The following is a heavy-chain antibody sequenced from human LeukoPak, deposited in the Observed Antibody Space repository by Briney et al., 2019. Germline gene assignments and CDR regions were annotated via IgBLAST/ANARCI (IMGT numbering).Heavy chain of an antibody. D-gene: IGHD1-1*01. CDR1: GFTFSTYS. CDR3: ARDLVGTNPDSFDV. V-gene: IGHV3-48*04. Sequence: GGSLRLSCEASGFTFSTYSMQWVRQAPGKGQEWVSYISSSRGTIWYADSVKGRFTISRDNAKSSPYLQMNSLGAEDTAVYYCARDLVGTNPDSFDVWSQGTMVTVSS. CDR2: ISSSRGTI. J-gene: IGHJ3*01.